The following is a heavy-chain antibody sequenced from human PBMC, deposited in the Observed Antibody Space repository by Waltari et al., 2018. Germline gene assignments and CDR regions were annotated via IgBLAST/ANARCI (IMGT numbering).Heavy chain of an antibody. CDR1: GFTFSNNW. CDR3: TRGGDDSSWYWRN. Sequence: EVQLVESGGGLVQPGGSLRLSCAASGFTFSNNWMTWVRQAPGKGLEWVANINQDGSEKYSVESVKGRFTISRDNAKNSLYLQLNSRRADDTAVYYCTRGGDDSSWYWRNWGQGTLVTVSS. V-gene: IGHV3-7*01. CDR2: INQDGSEK. D-gene: IGHD6-13*01. J-gene: IGHJ4*02.